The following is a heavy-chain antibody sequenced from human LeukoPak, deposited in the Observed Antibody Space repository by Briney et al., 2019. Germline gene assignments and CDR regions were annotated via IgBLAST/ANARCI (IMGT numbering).Heavy chain of an antibody. V-gene: IGHV3-30*18. CDR3: AKDPFDY. Sequence: PGRSLRLSCAASGFTFSGYGMHWVRQAPGKGLEWVAVISYDGSNKYYADSVKGRFTISRDSSKNTLYLQMNSLRAEDTAVYYCAKDPFDYWGQGTLVTVSS. J-gene: IGHJ4*02. CDR2: ISYDGSNK. CDR1: GFTFSGYG.